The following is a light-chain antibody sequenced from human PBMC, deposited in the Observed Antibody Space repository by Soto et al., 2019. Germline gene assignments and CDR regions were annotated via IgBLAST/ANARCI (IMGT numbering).Light chain of an antibody. V-gene: IGKV1-39*01. CDR2: VTS. CDR1: ESINKY. CDR3: QQSFTSPWT. J-gene: IGKJ1*01. Sequence: DIQMTQSPSSLSASVGDTLTITCRASESINKYLSWYQHKPGNAPNLLVYVTSILQSGVPSRFSGSGSGTNFTLTINTLQPEDFATYYCQQSFTSPWTFGQGTKVDIK.